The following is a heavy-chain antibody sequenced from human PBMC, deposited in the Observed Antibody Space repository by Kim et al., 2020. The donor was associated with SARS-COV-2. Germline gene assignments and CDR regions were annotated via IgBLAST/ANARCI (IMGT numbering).Heavy chain of an antibody. Sequence: YAQKFQGRVTMTEDTSTDTAYMELSSLRSEDMAFYYCATAAVAGTPDWFDPWGQGTLVTVSS. V-gene: IGHV1-24*01. D-gene: IGHD6-19*01. J-gene: IGHJ5*02. CDR3: ATAAVAGTPDWFDP.